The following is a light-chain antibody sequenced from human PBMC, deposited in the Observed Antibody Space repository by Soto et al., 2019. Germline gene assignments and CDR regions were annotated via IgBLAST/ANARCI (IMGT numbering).Light chain of an antibody. CDR2: GTS. Sequence: EIVLTQSPGILSLSPGERATLSCRASQSVSSSYLAWYQQIPGQAPRPLIHGTSSRATGIPDRFSGSGSGTDFTLTISRLEPEDFAVYYCQQYVSSPLTFGGGTKVDIK. V-gene: IGKV3-20*01. CDR1: QSVSSSY. J-gene: IGKJ4*01. CDR3: QQYVSSPLT.